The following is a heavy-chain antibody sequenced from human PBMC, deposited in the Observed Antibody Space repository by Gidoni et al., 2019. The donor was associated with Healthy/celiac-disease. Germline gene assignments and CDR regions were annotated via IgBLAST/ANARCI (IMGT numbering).Heavy chain of an antibody. J-gene: IGHJ5*02. CDR1: GFSLTTSGVG. CDR2: IYWDDDK. V-gene: IGHV2-5*02. Sequence: QITLKASGPTLVQPTQTLTLTCPFSGFSLTTSGVGVGWIRQPPGKALEWLALIYWDDDKRYSPSLKSRLTITKDTSKNQVVLTMTNMDPVDTATYYCAHSGDYDILTGYSWFDPWGQGTLVTVSS. D-gene: IGHD3-9*01. CDR3: AHSGDYDILTGYSWFDP.